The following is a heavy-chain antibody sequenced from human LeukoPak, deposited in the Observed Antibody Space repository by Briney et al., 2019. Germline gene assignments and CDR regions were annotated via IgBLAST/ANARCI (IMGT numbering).Heavy chain of an antibody. J-gene: IGHJ4*02. CDR2: ISPTGSRI. D-gene: IGHD5-12*01. CDR1: GFTFTDYY. V-gene: IGHV3-11*04. CDR3: ARGPSGYHNT. Sequence: GGSLRLSCAASGFTFTDYYMSWIRQAPGKGLEWISYISPTGSRIYYTDSVKGRFTISRDNAKKSLILQMNSLRAEDTAVYYCARGPSGYHNTGGQGTLVTVSS.